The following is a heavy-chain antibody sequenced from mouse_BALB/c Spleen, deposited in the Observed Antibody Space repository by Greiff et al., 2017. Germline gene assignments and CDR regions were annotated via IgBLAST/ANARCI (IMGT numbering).Heavy chain of an antibody. CDR1: GYTFTSYW. D-gene: IGHD2-2*01. CDR3: TRRGGYGYDGYFDV. V-gene: IGHV1S22*01. J-gene: IGHJ1*01. Sequence: LQQPGSELVRPGASVKLSCKASGYTFTSYWMHWVKQRPGQGLEWIGNIYPGSGSTNYDEKFKSKATLTVDTSSSTAYMQLSSLTSEDSAVYYCTRRGGYGYDGYFDVWGAGTTVTVSS. CDR2: IYPGSGST.